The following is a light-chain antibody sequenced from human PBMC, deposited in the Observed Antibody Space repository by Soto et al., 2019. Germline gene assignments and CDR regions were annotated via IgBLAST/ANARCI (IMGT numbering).Light chain of an antibody. Sequence: DIQMTQSPSSLSASVGDRVTITCRASQSISSYLNWYQQKPGKAPKLLIYAASSFRSGVPSRFSGSGSGTDFTLTISSLQPEDFATYYCQQSYSTPPSTFGQGTKLEIK. CDR2: AAS. CDR1: QSISSY. CDR3: QQSYSTPPST. J-gene: IGKJ2*01. V-gene: IGKV1-39*01.